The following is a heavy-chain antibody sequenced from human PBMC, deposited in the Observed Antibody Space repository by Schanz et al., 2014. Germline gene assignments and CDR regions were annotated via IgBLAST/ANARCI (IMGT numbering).Heavy chain of an antibody. CDR1: GFTFSSYA. D-gene: IGHD2-21*02. CDR3: AKDLGGDCGDGCFNWYFDL. CDR2: IPWNGAAI. V-gene: IGHV3-23*01. Sequence: EVQLLESGGGLVQPGGSLRLSCAASGFTFSSYAMSWVRQAPGKGLEWVSNIPWNGAAIGYAGSVKGRFTISRDNAKNSLYLQMNSLRAEDTAVYFCAKDLGGDCGDGCFNWYFDLWGRGTLVTVSS. J-gene: IGHJ2*01.